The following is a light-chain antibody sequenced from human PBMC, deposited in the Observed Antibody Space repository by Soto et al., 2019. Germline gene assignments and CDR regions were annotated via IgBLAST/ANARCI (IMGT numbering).Light chain of an antibody. Sequence: ELAMTQSPATLSVSPGERATLSWSASHSVRRIVAWYQQKPGQAPRLIIDGASNRATGIPDRFSGSGSGTDFTLTSSIQEHDDSAVYYCQQYGSSGTFGQGTKVDIK. CDR2: GAS. J-gene: IGKJ1*01. CDR1: HSVRRI. V-gene: IGKV3D-15*03. CDR3: QQYGSSGT.